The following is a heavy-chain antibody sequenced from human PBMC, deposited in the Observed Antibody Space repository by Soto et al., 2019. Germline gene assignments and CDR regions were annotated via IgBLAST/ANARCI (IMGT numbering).Heavy chain of an antibody. V-gene: IGHV4-31*03. CDR1: GGSISSGGYY. D-gene: IGHD2-2*01. Sequence: SETLSLTCTVSGGSISSGGYYWSWIRQHPGKGLEWIGYIYYSGSTYYNPSLKSRVTISVDTSKNQFSLKLSSVTAADTAVYYCARGILGYFISTSCYGGRFDYWGQGTLVTCS. J-gene: IGHJ4*02. CDR2: IYYSGST. CDR3: ARGILGYFISTSCYGGRFDY.